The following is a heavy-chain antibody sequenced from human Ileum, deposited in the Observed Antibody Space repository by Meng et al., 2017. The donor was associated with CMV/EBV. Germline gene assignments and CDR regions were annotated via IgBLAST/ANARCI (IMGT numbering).Heavy chain of an antibody. Sequence: GPLQQPCLGLVQPSQTTSPSCACCGGTIRSSDYYWGLIRQPTGMGLVWIGYIYYSGNTYSRPSLKSLLAISLDSSRSQFSLTLDSVTAADTTVYSWARVLYSFGHGADWGQGTLVTVSS. CDR1: GGTIRSSDYY. V-gene: IGHV4-30-4*08. J-gene: IGHJ4*02. CDR3: ARVLYSFGHGAD. CDR2: IYYSGNT. D-gene: IGHD5-18*01.